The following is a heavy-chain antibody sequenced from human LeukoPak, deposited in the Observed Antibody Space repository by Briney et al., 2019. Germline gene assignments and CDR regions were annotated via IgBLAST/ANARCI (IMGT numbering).Heavy chain of an antibody. CDR2: INRNSGGT. CDR1: GYTSTGYY. D-gene: IGHD3-9*01. J-gene: IGHJ4*02. V-gene: IGHV1-2*02. Sequence: ASVTVSCKASGYTSTGYYMHWVRQAPGQGLEWMGWINRNSGGTNYAQKFQGRVTMTRDTSISTVYMELSRLTSDDTAVSYCARRYYDALTGYYPFDHWGRGTLVTVSS. CDR3: ARRYYDALTGYYPFDH.